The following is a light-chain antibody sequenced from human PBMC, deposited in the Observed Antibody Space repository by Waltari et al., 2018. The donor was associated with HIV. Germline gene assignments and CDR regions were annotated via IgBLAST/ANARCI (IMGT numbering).Light chain of an antibody. CDR1: QSMGSY. V-gene: IGKV1-39*01. CDR3: QQSYSTPYT. J-gene: IGKJ2*01. Sequence: DIRMTQSPSSLSASVGDRVTITCRASQSMGSYLNWYRQKPGKAPKLLIYPASNLQSGVPSRFSGRGSGTDFTLTISSLQPEDFATYYCQQSYSTPYTFGQGTKLEIK. CDR2: PAS.